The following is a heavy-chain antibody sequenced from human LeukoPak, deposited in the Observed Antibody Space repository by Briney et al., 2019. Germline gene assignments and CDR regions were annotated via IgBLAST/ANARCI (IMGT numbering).Heavy chain of an antibody. V-gene: IGHV3-23*01. CDR3: ARDAPFYYYGSGSYDGPGLFDY. CDR1: GFTFSTYG. J-gene: IGHJ4*02. Sequence: GGSLRLSCAASGFTFSTYGLSWVRQAPGKGLEWASAISGSGDTTYYADSVKGRFTISRDNSKNTLYLQMNSLRAEDTAVYYCARDAPFYYYGSGSYDGPGLFDYWGQGTLVTVSS. CDR2: ISGSGDTT. D-gene: IGHD3-10*01.